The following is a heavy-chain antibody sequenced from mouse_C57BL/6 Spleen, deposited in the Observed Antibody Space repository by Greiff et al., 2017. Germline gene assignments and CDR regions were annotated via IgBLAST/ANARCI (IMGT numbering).Heavy chain of an antibody. J-gene: IGHJ3*01. Sequence: VQLQQSGAELAMPGASVKLSCKASGYTFTSYGISWVKQRTGQGLEWIGEIYPRSGNTYYNEKFKGKSTLTADKSSSTAYMELRSLTSEDSAVYFCAEADSAGPFAYWGQGTMVTVSA. V-gene: IGHV1-81*01. CDR1: GYTFTSYG. D-gene: IGHD3-2*02. CDR2: IYPRSGNT. CDR3: AEADSAGPFAY.